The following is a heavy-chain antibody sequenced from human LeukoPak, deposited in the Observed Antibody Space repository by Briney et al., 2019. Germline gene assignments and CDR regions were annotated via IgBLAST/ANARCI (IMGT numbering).Heavy chain of an antibody. J-gene: IGHJ4*02. CDR3: ARGEAVVSGGPFYFDY. CDR2: INGGCENT. V-gene: IGHV1-3*01. CDR1: GYNFTSYA. Sequence: ASVKVSCKASGYNFTSYALHWVRQAPGQRLEWVGWINGGCENTKSAQNFKGRVTLTRDTSASTVYMELRSLRSEDTAVYFCARGEAVVSGGPFYFDYWGQGTLVTVSS. D-gene: IGHD2-15*01.